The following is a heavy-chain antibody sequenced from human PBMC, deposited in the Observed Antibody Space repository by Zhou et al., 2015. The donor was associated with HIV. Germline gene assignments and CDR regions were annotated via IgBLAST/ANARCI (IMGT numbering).Heavy chain of an antibody. CDR2: IIPIFGTA. D-gene: IGHD3-22*01. V-gene: IGHV1-69*01. CDR1: GGTFSSYA. Sequence: QVQLVQSGAEVKKPGSSVKVSCKASGGTFSSYAISWVRQAPGQGLEWMGGIIPIFGTANYAQKFQGRVTITADESTSTAYMELSSLRSEDTAVYYCARETYYYDSSGYYKAFDIWGQGTMVTVSS. J-gene: IGHJ3*02. CDR3: ARETYYYDSSGYYKAFDI.